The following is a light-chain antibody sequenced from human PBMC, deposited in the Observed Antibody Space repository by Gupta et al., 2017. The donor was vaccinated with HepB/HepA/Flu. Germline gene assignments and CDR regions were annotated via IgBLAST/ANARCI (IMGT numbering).Light chain of an antibody. Sequence: QSALTQPASVSGSPGQSITIACTGTSSDVGSYNLVSWYQQHPGKAPKLMIYEVSKRPSGVSNRFSGSKSGNTASLTTSGLQAEDEADYYCCSYAGSSTVLFGGGTKLTVL. J-gene: IGLJ2*01. CDR3: CSYAGSSTVL. CDR1: SSDVGSYNL. CDR2: EVS. V-gene: IGLV2-23*02.